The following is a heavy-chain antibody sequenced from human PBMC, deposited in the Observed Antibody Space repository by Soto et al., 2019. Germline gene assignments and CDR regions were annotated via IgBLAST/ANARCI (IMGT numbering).Heavy chain of an antibody. CDR1: GGSITSYY. J-gene: IGHJ4*02. CDR2: IYYSGST. CDR3: ARSNNWNYRGFDY. D-gene: IGHD1-7*01. Sequence: QVQLQESGPGLVKPSETLSLTCSVSGGSITSYYWNWIRQPPGKGLEWIGHIYYSGSTNYNPSLKSRVTISVDTSKNQFSLKLTSVTAADTAVYYCARSNNWNYRGFDYWGQGTLVTVSS. V-gene: IGHV4-59*08.